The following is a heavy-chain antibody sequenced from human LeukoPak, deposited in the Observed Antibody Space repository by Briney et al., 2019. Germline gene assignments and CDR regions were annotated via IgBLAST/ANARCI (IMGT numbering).Heavy chain of an antibody. V-gene: IGHV3-11*01. J-gene: IGHJ6*02. Sequence: GGSLRLSCAASGFTFSDYYMSWIRQAPGKGLEWVSYISSRGSTIYNADSVKGRFTISRDNAKNSLYLQMNSLRAEDTAVYYCAREVSPGGIHGYYYGMDVWGQGTTVTVSS. D-gene: IGHD3-16*01. CDR1: GFTFSDYY. CDR3: AREVSPGGIHGYYYGMDV. CDR2: ISSRGSTI.